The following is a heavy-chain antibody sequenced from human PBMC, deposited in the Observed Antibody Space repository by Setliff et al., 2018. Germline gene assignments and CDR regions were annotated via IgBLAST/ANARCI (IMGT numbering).Heavy chain of an antibody. CDR2: IFYSGDT. D-gene: IGHD3-10*01. CDR3: ARDRSYYASGSFTKWFDY. Sequence: SETLSLTCAVSGGSVTSHYWSWIRQPPGKGLEWIGFIFYSGDTNSNPSLKSRVTMSVDTSKNQFSLKLNSVTAAGTATYYCARDRSYYASGSFTKWFDYWGQGALVTVSS. J-gene: IGHJ4*02. CDR1: GGSVTSHY. V-gene: IGHV4-59*02.